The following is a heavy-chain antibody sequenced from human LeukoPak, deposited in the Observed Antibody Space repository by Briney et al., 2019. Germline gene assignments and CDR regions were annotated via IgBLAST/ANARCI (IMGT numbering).Heavy chain of an antibody. D-gene: IGHD3-9*01. Sequence: PSETLSLTCAVYGGSFSGYYWSWIRQPPGKGLEWIGEINHSGSTNYNPSLKSRVTISVDTSKNQFSLKLSSVTAADTAVYYCARGALRYFDWLLYPTYYFDYWGQGTLVTVSS. CDR1: GGSFSGYY. CDR2: INHSGST. J-gene: IGHJ4*02. CDR3: ARGALRYFDWLLYPTYYFDY. V-gene: IGHV4-34*01.